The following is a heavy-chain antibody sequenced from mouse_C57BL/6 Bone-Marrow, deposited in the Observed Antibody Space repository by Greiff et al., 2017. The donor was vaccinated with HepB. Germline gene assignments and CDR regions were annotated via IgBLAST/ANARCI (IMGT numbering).Heavy chain of an antibody. V-gene: IGHV1-26*01. CDR1: GYTFTDYY. D-gene: IGHD1-1*01. Sequence: VQLQQSGPELVKPGASVKISCKASGYTFTDYYMNWVKQSHGKSLEWIGDINPNNGGTSYNQKFKGKATLTVDKSSSTAYMELRSLTSEDSAVYYCARNNYYGSSSFDYWGQGTTLTVSS. CDR3: ARNNYYGSSSFDY. CDR2: INPNNGGT. J-gene: IGHJ2*01.